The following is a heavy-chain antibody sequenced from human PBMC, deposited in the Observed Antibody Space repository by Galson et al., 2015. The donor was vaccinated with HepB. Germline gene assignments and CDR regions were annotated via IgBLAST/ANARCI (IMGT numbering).Heavy chain of an antibody. V-gene: IGHV3-64D*09. D-gene: IGHD6-13*01. J-gene: IGHJ3*02. CDR2: IDSDGGNT. CDR1: RFTFSPYA. Sequence: SLRLSCAASRFTFSPYAMHWVRQAPGKGLEYVSAIDSDGGNTYYADSVKGRFTISRDNSKNTLYLQMSSLKPEDTAVYYCVKYGGNSWYGDAFDIWGQGTMVTVSS. CDR3: VKYGGNSWYGDAFDI.